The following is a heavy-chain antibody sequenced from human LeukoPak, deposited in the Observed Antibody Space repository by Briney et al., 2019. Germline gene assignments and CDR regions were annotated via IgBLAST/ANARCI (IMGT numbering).Heavy chain of an antibody. CDR2: INPNSGGT. Sequence: ASVKVSCEAYGYTFTGYYMHWVRQAPGQGLEWMGRINPNSGGTNYAQKFQGRVTMTRDTSISTAYMELSRLRSDDTAVYYCAINTDRNLPIDYWGQGTLVTVSS. J-gene: IGHJ4*02. D-gene: IGHD1-14*01. CDR3: AINTDRNLPIDY. V-gene: IGHV1-2*06. CDR1: GYTFTGYY.